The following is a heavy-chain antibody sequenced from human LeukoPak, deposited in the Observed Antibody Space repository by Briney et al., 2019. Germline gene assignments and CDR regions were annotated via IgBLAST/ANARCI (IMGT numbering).Heavy chain of an antibody. Sequence: SETLSLTCAVYGGSFSGYYWSWIRLPPGKGLEWIGEINHSGSTNYNPSLKSRVTISVDTSKNQFSLKLSSVTAADTAVYYCARGPALPKPKRFDYWGQGTLVTVSS. CDR2: INHSGST. CDR1: GGSFSGYY. CDR3: ARGPALPKPKRFDY. J-gene: IGHJ4*02. V-gene: IGHV4-34*01.